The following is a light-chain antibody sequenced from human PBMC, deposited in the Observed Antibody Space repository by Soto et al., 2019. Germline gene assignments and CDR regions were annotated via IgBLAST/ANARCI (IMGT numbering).Light chain of an antibody. CDR3: QQYGSSPRVT. J-gene: IGKJ3*01. Sequence: EIVLTQSPGTLSLSPGERATLSCRASQSVSSSYLAWYQQKPGQAPRLLIYGASSRATGIPDRFSGSGSGTDFTLTNSRLEPEDFAVYYCQQYGSSPRVTFCPGTKVDIK. CDR2: GAS. V-gene: IGKV3-20*01. CDR1: QSVSSSY.